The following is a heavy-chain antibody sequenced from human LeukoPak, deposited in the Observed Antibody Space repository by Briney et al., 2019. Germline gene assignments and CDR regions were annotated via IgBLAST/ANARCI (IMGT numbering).Heavy chain of an antibody. J-gene: IGHJ2*01. CDR3: ARDLGNWEKREWYFDL. V-gene: IGHV3-74*01. Sequence: GGSLRLSCVASGFTFSTYWMHWVRQAPGKGLEWVSRLDRDGTTTSYADSVYGRFTISRDNAKSTLYLQMRSLRAEDTAVYYCARDLGNWEKREWYFDLWGRGTRVTVSS. CDR2: LDRDGTTT. D-gene: IGHD1-1*01. CDR1: GFTFSTYW.